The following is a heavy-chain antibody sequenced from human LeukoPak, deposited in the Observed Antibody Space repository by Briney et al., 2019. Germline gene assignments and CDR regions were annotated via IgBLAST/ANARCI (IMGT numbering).Heavy chain of an antibody. CDR2: INWNGGST. Sequence: PGGSLRLSCAASGFTFSSYSMNWVRQAPGKGLEWVSGINWNGGSTGYADSVKGRFTISRDNAKNSLYLQMNSLRAEDTALYYCARDQDGYNGDWGQGTLVTVSS. CDR3: ARDQDGYNGD. CDR1: GFTFSSYS. V-gene: IGHV3-20*04. J-gene: IGHJ4*02. D-gene: IGHD5-24*01.